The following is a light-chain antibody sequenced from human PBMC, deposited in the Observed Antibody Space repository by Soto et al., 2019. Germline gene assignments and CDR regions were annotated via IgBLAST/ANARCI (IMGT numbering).Light chain of an antibody. CDR2: GAS. CDR3: QQYGSSPYT. Sequence: EIVLTQSPGTLSLSPGERTTLSCRASQSVSLNYLAWYQQKPGQTPRLLIYGASNRATGIPDRFSAGGSGTEFTLTITRLEPEDFAVYYCQQYGSSPYTFGQGTKLEIK. J-gene: IGKJ2*01. V-gene: IGKV3-20*01. CDR1: QSVSLNY.